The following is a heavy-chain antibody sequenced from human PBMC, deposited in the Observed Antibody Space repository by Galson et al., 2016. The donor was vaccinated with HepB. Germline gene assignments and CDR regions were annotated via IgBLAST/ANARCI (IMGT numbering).Heavy chain of an antibody. CDR2: INPSGGST. CDR1: GYTFTSYY. Sequence: SVKVSCKASGYTFTSYYIHWVRQAPGLGLEWMGIINPSGGSTSYSQRFQDRVTMTRDTSTSTVYMELSRLRSDDTAVYYCARDRGLRFLEYLGGEGMDVWGTGTTVIVSS. J-gene: IGHJ6*03. D-gene: IGHD3-3*01. CDR3: ARDRGLRFLEYLGGEGMDV. V-gene: IGHV1-46*01.